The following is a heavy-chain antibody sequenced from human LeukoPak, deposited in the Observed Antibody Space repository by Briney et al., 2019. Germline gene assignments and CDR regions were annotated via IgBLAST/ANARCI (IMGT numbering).Heavy chain of an antibody. J-gene: IGHJ6*04. CDR3: ARVGDCSSTSCYYGMDV. Sequence: SVKVSCKASGSTFSSYAISWVRQAPGLGLEWMGGIIPIFGTANYAQKFQGRVTITADESTSTAYMELSSLRSEDTAVYYCARVGDCSSTSCYYGMDVWGKGTTVTVSS. D-gene: IGHD2-2*01. CDR1: GSTFSSYA. V-gene: IGHV1-69*01. CDR2: IIPIFGTA.